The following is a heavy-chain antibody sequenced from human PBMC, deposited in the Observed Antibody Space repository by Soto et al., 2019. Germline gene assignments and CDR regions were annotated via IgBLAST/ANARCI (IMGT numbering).Heavy chain of an antibody. CDR1: GFSLNTDGEG. Sequence: QITLKESGPTQVKPTQTLTRTCSFSGFSLNTDGEGVGWVRQPPGEALEWLALIYWDDDERYRPSLKTRLTITKDPSKNQVVLIMTNMDPVDTATYYCAHSRNLITEDAQVGDFDYWGQGTLVTVSS. CDR3: AHSRNLITEDAQVGDFDY. J-gene: IGHJ4*02. D-gene: IGHD3-10*01. V-gene: IGHV2-5*02. CDR2: IYWDDDE.